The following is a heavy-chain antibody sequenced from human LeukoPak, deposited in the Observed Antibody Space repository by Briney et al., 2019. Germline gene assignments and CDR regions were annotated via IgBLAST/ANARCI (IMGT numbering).Heavy chain of an antibody. Sequence: GRTLRLSCTVSGFTFRSYWMHCVPGSPGKGLVWVSRVNSAGSTTRYADSVKDRFTISRDNAKNTLYLQMNSLRAEDTAVYYCARSTLGDAFDIWDQGTMVTVSS. J-gene: IGHJ3*02. CDR1: GFTFRSYW. V-gene: IGHV3-74*01. CDR2: VNSAGSTT. D-gene: IGHD1-1*01. CDR3: ARSTLGDAFDI.